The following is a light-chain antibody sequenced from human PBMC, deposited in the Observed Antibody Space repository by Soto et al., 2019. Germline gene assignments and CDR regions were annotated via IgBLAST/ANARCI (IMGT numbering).Light chain of an antibody. Sequence: EIVLTQSPGTLSLSPGERATLSCRASQSVSSSYLAWYQQKPGQAPRLLIYGASSRATGIPDRFSGSGSGTVFTLTISRLEPEDFAVYYCQQYGSSPPWASGQGTKVEIK. J-gene: IGKJ1*01. CDR3: QQYGSSPPWA. CDR2: GAS. V-gene: IGKV3-20*01. CDR1: QSVSSSY.